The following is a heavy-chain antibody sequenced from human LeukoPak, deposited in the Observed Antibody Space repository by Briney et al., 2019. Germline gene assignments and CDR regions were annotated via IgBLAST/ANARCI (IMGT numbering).Heavy chain of an antibody. Sequence: SETLSLTCTVSGGSINYYYWSWIRQPPGKGLEWIGYIYYSGTTSYNPSLKSRVTISVDTSKNQFSLRLNSVTAEDTAVYYCARGSGYYYGMDVWGQGTTVTVSS. CDR1: GGSINYYY. D-gene: IGHD3-10*01. CDR2: IYYSGTT. V-gene: IGHV4-59*01. J-gene: IGHJ6*02. CDR3: ARGSGYYYGMDV.